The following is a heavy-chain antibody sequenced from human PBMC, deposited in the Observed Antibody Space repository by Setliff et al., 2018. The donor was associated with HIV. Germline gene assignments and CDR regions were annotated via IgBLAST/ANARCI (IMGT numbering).Heavy chain of an antibody. CDR3: ARQGDYHILTGYYSGPHDAFDI. CDR2: IYPGDSDT. CDR1: GYSFTNYW. V-gene: IGHV5-51*01. D-gene: IGHD3-9*01. Sequence: SLKISCKGSGYSFTNYWIAWVRQMPGRGLEWMGIIYPGDSDTRYSPSFQGQVTISADKSISTAYLQWSSLKASDTAMYYCARQGDYHILTGYYSGPHDAFDIWGQGTMGTVSS. J-gene: IGHJ3*02.